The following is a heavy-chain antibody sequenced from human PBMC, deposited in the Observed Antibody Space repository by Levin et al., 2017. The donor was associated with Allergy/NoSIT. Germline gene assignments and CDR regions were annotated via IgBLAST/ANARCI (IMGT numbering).Heavy chain of an antibody. V-gene: IGHV3-30-3*01. CDR1: EFTFRSYA. J-gene: IGHJ4*02. D-gene: IGHD1-26*01. CDR3: ARGELQFSLDY. Sequence: SCAASEFTFRSYAMHWVRQAPGKGLEWVAVISQDGSNKFYADSVKGRFTISRDNSKNTLFLQMDSLRPEDSALYYCARGELQFSLDYWGQGTLVTVSS. CDR2: ISQDGSNK.